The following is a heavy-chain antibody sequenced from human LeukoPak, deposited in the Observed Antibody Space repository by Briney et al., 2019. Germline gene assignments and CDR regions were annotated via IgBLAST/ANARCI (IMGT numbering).Heavy chain of an antibody. CDR3: ARDRVYGTAYSSSKPLDY. CDR1: GFTFSSYS. CDR2: ISSSSSYI. D-gene: IGHD6-6*01. V-gene: IGHV3-21*01. Sequence: PGGSLRLSCAASGFTFSSYSMNWVRQAPGKGLEWVSSISSSSSYIYYADSVKGRFTISRDNAKNSLYLQMNSLSAEDTAVYYCARDRVYGTAYSSSKPLDYWGQGTLVTVSS. J-gene: IGHJ4*02.